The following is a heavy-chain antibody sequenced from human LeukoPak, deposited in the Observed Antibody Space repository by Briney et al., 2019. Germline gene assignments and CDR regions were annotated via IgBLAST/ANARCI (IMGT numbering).Heavy chain of an antibody. J-gene: IGHJ4*02. CDR3: ARGSGIITGIDE. CDR2: IKDDGSHT. D-gene: IGHD6-25*01. Sequence: GGSLRLSCAASGFTFSSHWMHWVRQAPGKGLVWVSRIKDDGSHTNYADSVKGRFAISRDNAKNTLSLQMNSLRAEDTAVYYCARGSGIITGIDEWGQGTLVTVSS. V-gene: IGHV3-74*01. CDR1: GFTFSSHW.